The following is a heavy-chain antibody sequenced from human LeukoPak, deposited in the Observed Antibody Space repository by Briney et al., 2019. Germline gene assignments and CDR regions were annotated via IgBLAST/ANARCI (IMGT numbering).Heavy chain of an antibody. V-gene: IGHV3-23*01. CDR1: GFTFSIYA. Sequence: GGSLRLSCAASGFTFSIYAMNWVRQAPGKGLEWVSAISSSGGSTYYADSVKGRFTISRDNSKDTLSLQMNSLRAEDTAVYSPPCYFDYWGQGTLVTVSS. CDR3: PCYFDY. J-gene: IGHJ4*02. CDR2: ISSSGGST.